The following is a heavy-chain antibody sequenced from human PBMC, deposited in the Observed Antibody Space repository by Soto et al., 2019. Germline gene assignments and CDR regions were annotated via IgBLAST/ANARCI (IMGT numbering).Heavy chain of an antibody. V-gene: IGHV2-5*02. CDR1: GFSLSSTRMA. Sequence: QITLKESGPTLVKPTQTLTLTCTFSGFSLSSTRMAVGWIRQPPGKALEWLALIYWVDDKRYSQFLKGSLTITKDTSKNQVVLTMSNMDPVDTARYYCAHIVVAGLGYYFDYWGQGTLVTVSS. CDR2: IYWVDDK. D-gene: IGHD6-19*01. CDR3: AHIVVAGLGYYFDY. J-gene: IGHJ4*02.